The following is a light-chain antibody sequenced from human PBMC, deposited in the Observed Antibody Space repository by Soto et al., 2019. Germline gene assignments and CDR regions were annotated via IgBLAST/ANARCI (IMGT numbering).Light chain of an antibody. CDR3: QKYNSAPFT. CDR2: ASS. Sequence: DIQMTQSPSSLSASVGDRVIITCRGSQGISNFLSWYHQKPGKVPKLLIYASSTLQSGVPSRFTGSGSGTDLTLTISSLQPKGVATYDCQKYNSAPFTFGRGTKVDIK. CDR1: QGISNF. J-gene: IGKJ3*01. V-gene: IGKV1-27*01.